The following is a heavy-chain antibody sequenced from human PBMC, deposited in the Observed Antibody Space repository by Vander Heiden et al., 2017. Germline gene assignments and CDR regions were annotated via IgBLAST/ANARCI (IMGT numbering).Heavy chain of an antibody. CDR2: INHSGRA. CDR3: ARSRDGYNYFDF. J-gene: IGHJ4*02. V-gene: IGHV4-34*01. Sequence: QVQLQQWGAGLLKPSETLSLTCAVYGGSFSGYYWNWIRQPPGKGLEWIGEINHSGRANYNPSLKSRVTLSLGTSKNQFSLKLSSVTAADTAVYYCARSRDGYNYFDFWGQGTLVTVSS. CDR1: GGSFSGYY. D-gene: IGHD5-12*01.